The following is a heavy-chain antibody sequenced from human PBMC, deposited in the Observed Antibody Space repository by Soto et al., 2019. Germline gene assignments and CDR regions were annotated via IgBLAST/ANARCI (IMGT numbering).Heavy chain of an antibody. Sequence: SETLSLTCTVSGGSVSSGSYYWSWIRQPPGKGLERNGYIYYSGSTNYNPSLKSRVTISVDTSKNQFSLKLSSVTAADTAVYYCAREAIAARPQYYFDYWGQGTMVTVSS. J-gene: IGHJ4*02. CDR2: IYYSGST. V-gene: IGHV4-61*01. CDR3: AREAIAARPQYYFDY. CDR1: GGSVSSGSYY. D-gene: IGHD6-6*01.